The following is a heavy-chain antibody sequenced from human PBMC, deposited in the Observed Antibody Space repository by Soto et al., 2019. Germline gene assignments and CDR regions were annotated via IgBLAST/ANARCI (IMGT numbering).Heavy chain of an antibody. CDR1: GFTFSSYS. CDR2: ISSSSSTI. D-gene: IGHD6-19*01. CDR3: ARDILIAVAGHYYYYYMDV. V-gene: IGHV3-48*01. J-gene: IGHJ6*03. Sequence: EVQLVESGGGLVQPGGSLRLSSAASGFTFSSYSMNWVRQAPGKGLEWVSYISSSSSTIYYADSVKGRFTISRDNAKNSLYLQMNSLRAEDTAVYYCARDILIAVAGHYYYYYMDVWGKGTTVTVSS.